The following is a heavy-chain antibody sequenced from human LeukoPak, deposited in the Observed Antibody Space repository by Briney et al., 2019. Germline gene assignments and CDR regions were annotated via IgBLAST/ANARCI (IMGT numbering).Heavy chain of an antibody. V-gene: IGHV3-21*01. CDR2: ISSSSSYI. D-gene: IGHD6-19*01. CDR3: ARDRLSLRIAVADYYYGMDV. CDR1: GFTFSSYS. Sequence: GGSLRLSCAASGFTFSSYSMNWVRQAPGKGLEWVSSISSSSSYIYYADSVKGRFTISRDNAKNPLYLQMNSLRAEDTAVYYCARDRLSLRIAVADYYYGMDVWGQGTTVTVSS. J-gene: IGHJ6*02.